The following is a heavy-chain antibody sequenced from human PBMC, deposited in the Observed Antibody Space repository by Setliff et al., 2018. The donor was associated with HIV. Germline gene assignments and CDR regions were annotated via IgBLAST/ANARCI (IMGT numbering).Heavy chain of an antibody. CDR3: ARDGGMGVYYMDV. CDR1: VFTFSIHN. Sequence: GGSLRLSCAASVFTFSIHNMNWVRQAPGKGLEWLSYISSSSRTIYYADSVKGRFTISRDNAKNSLYLQMNSLRAEDTAVYYCARDGGMGVYYMDVWGKGTTVTVSS. CDR2: ISSSSRTI. V-gene: IGHV3-48*01. D-gene: IGHD1-26*01. J-gene: IGHJ6*03.